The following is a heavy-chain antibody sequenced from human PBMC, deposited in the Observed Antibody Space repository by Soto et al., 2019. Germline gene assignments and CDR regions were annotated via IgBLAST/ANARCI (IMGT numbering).Heavy chain of an antibody. CDR3: ARAPAAGNY. V-gene: IGHV3-53*01. J-gene: IGHJ4*02. D-gene: IGHD6-13*01. Sequence: EVQLVESGGGLIQPGGSLRLSCAASGFTVSSNYMSWVRQAPGKGLEWVSVIYSVGRTYSADAVKGRLTISRDNSKNTLSLQMNSLRAEDTVVYYCARAPAAGNYWGQGTLVTVSS. CDR1: GFTVSSNY. CDR2: IYSVGRT.